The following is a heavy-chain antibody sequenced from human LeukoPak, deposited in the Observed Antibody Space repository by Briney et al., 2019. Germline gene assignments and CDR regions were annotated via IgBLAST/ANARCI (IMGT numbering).Heavy chain of an antibody. J-gene: IGHJ4*02. CDR3: ARLILGSFGEDFYFDY. V-gene: IGHV3-20*04. D-gene: IGHD3-10*01. CDR1: GFSLSDYG. CDR2: TNRRGDIT. Sequence: PGGSLRLSCAVSGFSLSDYGIHWVRQAPGKGLEWVSGTNRRGDITGYADSVKGRFTISRDNAKNSLYLQMNSLRAEDTAVYYCARLILGSFGEDFYFDYWGQGTLVTVSS.